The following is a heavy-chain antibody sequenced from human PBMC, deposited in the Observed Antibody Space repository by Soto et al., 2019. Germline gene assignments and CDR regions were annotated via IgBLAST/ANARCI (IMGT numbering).Heavy chain of an antibody. Sequence: QVQLQESGPGLVKPSQTLSLTCTVSGGSISSGGYYWSWIRQHPGKGLEWIGYIYYSGSTYYNPSLKSGLTISVDTSKNQFSLKLSSVTAADTAVYYCARGGYSRLWGGYYYYGMDVWGQGTTVTVSS. CDR3: ARGGYSRLWGGYYYYGMDV. D-gene: IGHD3-16*01. CDR2: IYYSGST. CDR1: GGSISSGGYY. V-gene: IGHV4-31*03. J-gene: IGHJ6*02.